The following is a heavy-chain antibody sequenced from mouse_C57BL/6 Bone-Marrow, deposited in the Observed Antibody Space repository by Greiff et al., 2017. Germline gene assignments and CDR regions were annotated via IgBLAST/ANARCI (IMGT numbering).Heavy chain of an antibody. Sequence: VQLQQSGAELVRPGSSVKLSCKASGYTFTSYWMHWVKQRPIQGLEWIGNIDPSDSETYYNQKFKDKATLTVDKSSSTAYMQLSSLTSEDSAVYYCAREGTVVAPFDYWGQGTTLTVSS. CDR1: GYTFTSYW. J-gene: IGHJ2*01. V-gene: IGHV1-52*01. CDR2: IDPSDSET. D-gene: IGHD1-1*01. CDR3: AREGTVVAPFDY.